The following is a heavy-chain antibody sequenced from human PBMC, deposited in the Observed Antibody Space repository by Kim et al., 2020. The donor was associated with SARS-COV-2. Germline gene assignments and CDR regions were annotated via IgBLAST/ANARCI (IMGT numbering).Heavy chain of an antibody. D-gene: IGHD3-22*01. CDR2: ISSSSSYI. J-gene: IGHJ6*02. V-gene: IGHV3-21*01. CDR3: ARSYYYDSSGYARGYYGMDV. Sequence: GGSLRLSCAASGFTFSSYSMNWVRQAPGKGLEWVSSISSSSSYIYYADSVKGRFTISRDNAKNSLYLQMNSLRAEDTAVYYCARSYYYDSSGYARGYYGMDVWGQGTTVTVSS. CDR1: GFTFSSYS.